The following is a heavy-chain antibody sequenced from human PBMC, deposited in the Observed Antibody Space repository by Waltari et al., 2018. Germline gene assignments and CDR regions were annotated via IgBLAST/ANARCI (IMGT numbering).Heavy chain of an antibody. J-gene: IGHJ4*02. D-gene: IGHD4-17*01. CDR1: GFTVRSNY. V-gene: IGHV3-53*01. Sequence: EVQLVEAGGGLIQPGGSLRLSCAASGFTVRSNYMSWVRQAPGKGLECVSVIYSGGSTYYADSAKGRFTISRDNAKNSLYLQMNSLRAEDTAVYYCARDKLLDYGDYVIDYWGQGTLVTVSS. CDR3: ARDKLLDYGDYVIDY. CDR2: IYSGGST.